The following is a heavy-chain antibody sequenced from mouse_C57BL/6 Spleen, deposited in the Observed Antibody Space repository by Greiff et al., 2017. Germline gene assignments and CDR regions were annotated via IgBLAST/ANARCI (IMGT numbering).Heavy chain of an antibody. J-gene: IGHJ1*01. V-gene: IGHV1-52*01. CDR3: ARRSDFDV. CDR2: IDPSDSET. CDR1: GYTFTSYW. Sequence: VQLQQPGAELVRPGSSVKLSCKASGYTFTSYWMHWVKQRPGQGLEWIGNIDPSDSETHYNQKFKDKATLTVDKSSSTAYMQRSSLTSEDSAVYYCARRSDFDVWGQGTTVTVSS.